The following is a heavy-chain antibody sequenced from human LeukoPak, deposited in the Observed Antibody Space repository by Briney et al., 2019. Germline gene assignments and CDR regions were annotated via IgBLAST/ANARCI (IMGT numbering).Heavy chain of an antibody. V-gene: IGHV3-23*01. CDR3: AKDQTCESPHYLSS. J-gene: IGHJ4*02. Sequence: GGSLRLSCAASGFTFSSSAMSWVRQVPGKGLEWVSDISASGGSTSYADSVRGRFTISRDNSKNTLYVQMNSLRDEDTAVYYCAKDQTCESPHYLSSWGQGTLVTVSS. CDR2: ISASGGST. CDR1: GFTFSSSA.